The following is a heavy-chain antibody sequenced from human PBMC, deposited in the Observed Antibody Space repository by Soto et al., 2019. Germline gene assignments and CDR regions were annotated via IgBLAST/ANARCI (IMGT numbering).Heavy chain of an antibody. CDR1: GFTFSSYA. V-gene: IGHV3-23*01. CDR3: AKEGVWFGELPPWFDP. Sequence: GGSLRLSCAASGFTFSSYAMSWVRQAPGKGLEWVSAISGSGGSTYYADSVKGRFTISRDNSKNTLYLQMNSLRAEDTAVYYCAKEGVWFGELPPWFDPGGQGTLVTVSS. D-gene: IGHD3-10*01. J-gene: IGHJ5*02. CDR2: ISGSGGST.